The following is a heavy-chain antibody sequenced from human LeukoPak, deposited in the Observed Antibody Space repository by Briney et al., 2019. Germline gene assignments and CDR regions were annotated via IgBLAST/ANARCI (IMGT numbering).Heavy chain of an antibody. J-gene: IGHJ3*02. V-gene: IGHV3-7*01. CDR2: IKQEGSEK. CDR1: GFTFSSQW. Sequence: GGSLRLSCAASGFTFSSQWMSWVRQAPGKGLEWVANIKQEGSEKYYVDSVKGRFTTSRDNAKNSLYLQMNSLRAEDTAVYYCATSFWSDDAFDIWGQGTMVTVSS. D-gene: IGHD3-3*01. CDR3: ATSFWSDDAFDI.